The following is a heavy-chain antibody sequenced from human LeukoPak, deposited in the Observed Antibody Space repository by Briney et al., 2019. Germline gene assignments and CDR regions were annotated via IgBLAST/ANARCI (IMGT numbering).Heavy chain of an antibody. CDR1: GFTFSSYA. J-gene: IGHJ4*02. V-gene: IGHV3-30-3*01. D-gene: IGHD3-9*01. CDR3: ARASPVLRYFDWLSVPFDY. Sequence: SGGSLRLSCAASGFTFSSYAMHWVRQAPGKGLEWVAVISYDGSNKYYADSVKGRFTISRDNSKNTLYLQMNSLRAEDTAVYYCARASPVLRYFDWLSVPFDYWGQGTLVTVSS. CDR2: ISYDGSNK.